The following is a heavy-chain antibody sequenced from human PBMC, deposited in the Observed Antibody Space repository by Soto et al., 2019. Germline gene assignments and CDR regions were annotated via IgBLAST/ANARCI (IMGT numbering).Heavy chain of an antibody. CDR1: GGSISSSNW. J-gene: IGHJ4*02. CDR3: ARGSTTEKVDS. Sequence: PETLSLTCAVSGGSISSSNWWSWVRQPPGKGPEWIGEINHRGSANYNPSLKSRVTISVDISMNQFSLALTSVTAADTAMYYCARGSTTEKVDSWGQGILVTVSS. CDR2: INHRGSA. V-gene: IGHV4-4*03.